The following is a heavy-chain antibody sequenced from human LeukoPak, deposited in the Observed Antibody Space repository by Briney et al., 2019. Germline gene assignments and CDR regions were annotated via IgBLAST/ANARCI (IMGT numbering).Heavy chain of an antibody. CDR1: GGTFSSYA. Sequence: VASVKVSCKASGGTFSSYAISWGRQAPGPGLGWVWGIIPIFGAANYAQKFQGRVTITADESTSTAYMELSSLRSEDTAGYYCARAGAGSRSYYNLFFAYGGQGPLLTVPS. D-gene: IGHD3-10*01. J-gene: IGHJ4*02. V-gene: IGHV1-69*13. CDR3: ARAGAGSRSYYNLFFAY. CDR2: IIPIFGAA.